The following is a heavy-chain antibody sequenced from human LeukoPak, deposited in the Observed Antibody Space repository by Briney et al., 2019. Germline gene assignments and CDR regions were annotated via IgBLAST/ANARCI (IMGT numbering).Heavy chain of an antibody. V-gene: IGHV3-21*01. J-gene: IGHJ3*02. CDR3: VRVGNDYGGLLGAFDI. D-gene: IGHD4-23*01. Sequence: GGSLRLSCAASGFTFSSCSMNWVRQAPGKGLEWVSSISGSSSYIYYADSVKGRFTISRDNAKNSLYLQMNSLRAEDTAVYYCVRVGNDYGGLLGAFDIWGQGTMVTVSS. CDR2: ISGSSSYI. CDR1: GFTFSSCS.